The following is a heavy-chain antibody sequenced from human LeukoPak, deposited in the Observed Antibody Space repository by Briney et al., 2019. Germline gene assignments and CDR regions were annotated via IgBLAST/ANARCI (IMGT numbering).Heavy chain of an antibody. CDR1: GYSISSGYY. CDR3: ARVLSGSNFDY. V-gene: IGHV4-38-2*02. D-gene: IGHD3-22*01. Sequence: KPSETLSLTCTVSGYSISSGYYWGWIRQPPGKGLEWIGSIYHSGSTYYNPSLKSRVTISVDKPKNQFSLKLSSVTAADTAVYYCARVLSGSNFDYWGQGTLVTVSS. CDR2: IYHSGST. J-gene: IGHJ4*02.